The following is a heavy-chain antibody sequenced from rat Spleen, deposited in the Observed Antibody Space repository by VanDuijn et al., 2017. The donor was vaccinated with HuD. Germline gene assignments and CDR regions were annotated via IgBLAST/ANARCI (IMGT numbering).Heavy chain of an antibody. J-gene: IGHJ2*01. D-gene: IGHD5-1*01. V-gene: IGHV5S23*01. Sequence: VQLVESGGGLVQPGRSLKLSCAASGFTFSNYDMAWVRQAPTKGLEWVASISTGGGNTYYRDSVKGRFTISRDNAKSTLYLQMDSLRSEDTATYYCARLWSPGSPFDYWGQGVMVTVSS. CDR2: ISTGGGNT. CDR3: ARLWSPGSPFDY. CDR1: GFTFSNYD.